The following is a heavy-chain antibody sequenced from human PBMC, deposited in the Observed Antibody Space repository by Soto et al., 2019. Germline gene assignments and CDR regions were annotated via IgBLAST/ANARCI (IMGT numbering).Heavy chain of an antibody. CDR2: FDPEDGET. CDR3: ATVVRYYDILTGYYFDYFDY. V-gene: IGHV1-24*01. D-gene: IGHD3-9*01. CDR1: GYTFTELS. Sequence: ASVKVSCKASGYTFTELSMHWVRQAPGKGLEWMGGFDPEDGETIYAQKFQGRVTMTEDTSTDTAYMELSSLRSEDTAVYYCATVVRYYDILTGYYFDYFDYWGQGTLVTVSS. J-gene: IGHJ4*02.